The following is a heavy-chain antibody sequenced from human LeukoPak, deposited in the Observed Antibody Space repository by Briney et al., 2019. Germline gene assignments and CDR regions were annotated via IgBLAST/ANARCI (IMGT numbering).Heavy chain of an antibody. J-gene: IGHJ4*02. CDR3: ARRVEAYGFDY. Sequence: ASVKVSCKASGYTFTSYYMHWVRQAPGQGLEWMGRINPNSGGTNYAQKFQGRVTMTRDTSISTAYMELSRLRSDDTAVYYCARRVEAYGFDYWGQGTLVTVSS. V-gene: IGHV1-2*06. CDR2: INPNSGGT. D-gene: IGHD3-10*01. CDR1: GYTFTSYY.